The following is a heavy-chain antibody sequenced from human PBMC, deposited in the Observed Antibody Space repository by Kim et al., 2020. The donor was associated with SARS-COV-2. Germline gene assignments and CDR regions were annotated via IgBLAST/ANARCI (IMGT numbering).Heavy chain of an antibody. D-gene: IGHD3-10*01. CDR1: GFTFSNAW. CDR2: IKSKTDGGTT. V-gene: IGHV3-15*01. J-gene: IGHJ5*02. Sequence: GVSLRLSCAASGFTFSNAWMSWVRQAPGQGLEWVGRIKSKTDGGTTDYAAPVKGRFTISRDDSNNTLYLQMNSLKTEDTAVYYCTTAYYYGSGSYHNWFDPWGQGTLVTVSS. CDR3: TTAYYYGSGSYHNWFDP.